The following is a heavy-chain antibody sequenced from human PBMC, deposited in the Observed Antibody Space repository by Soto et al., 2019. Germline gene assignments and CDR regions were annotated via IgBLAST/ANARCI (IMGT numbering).Heavy chain of an antibody. D-gene: IGHD6-19*01. CDR2: IYYSGST. Sequence: SETLSLTCIVSGGSMSSYYWSWIRQPPGKGLEWIGYIYYSGSTNYNPSLKSRVTISVDTSKNQFSLKLSSVTAADTAVYYCARRSIAVAGVPYYFDYWGQGTLVTVS. CDR1: GGSMSSYY. V-gene: IGHV4-59*08. CDR3: ARRSIAVAGVPYYFDY. J-gene: IGHJ4*02.